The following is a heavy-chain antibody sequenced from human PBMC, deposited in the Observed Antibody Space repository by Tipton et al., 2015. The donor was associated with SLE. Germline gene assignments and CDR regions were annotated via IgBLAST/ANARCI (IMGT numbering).Heavy chain of an antibody. Sequence: SLRLSCAASGFTFSIYAMHWVRQAPGKGLEWVAIISYDGSNKYYADSVKGRFTISRDNSKNTLYLQMNNLRAEDTAVYYCASGYVPAAVDYWGQGTLVTVSS. CDR2: ISYDGSNK. CDR3: ASGYVPAAVDY. V-gene: IGHV3-30*04. D-gene: IGHD2-2*01. CDR1: GFTFSIYA. J-gene: IGHJ4*02.